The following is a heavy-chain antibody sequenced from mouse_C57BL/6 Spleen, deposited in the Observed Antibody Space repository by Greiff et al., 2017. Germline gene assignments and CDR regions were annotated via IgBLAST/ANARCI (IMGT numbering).Heavy chain of an antibody. Sequence: QVQLQQPGAELVRPGSSVKLSCKASGYTFTSYWMHWVKQRPIQGLEWIGNIDPSDSETHYNQKFKDKATVTVDKSSSTAYMQLSSLTSEDSAVYSCAREGLLGRYYFDYWGQGTTLTVSS. J-gene: IGHJ2*01. CDR3: AREGLLGRYYFDY. CDR2: IDPSDSET. D-gene: IGHD2-13*01. CDR1: GYTFTSYW. V-gene: IGHV1-52*01.